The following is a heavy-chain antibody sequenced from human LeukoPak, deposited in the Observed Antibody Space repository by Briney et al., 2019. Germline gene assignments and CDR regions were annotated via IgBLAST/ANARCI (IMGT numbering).Heavy chain of an antibody. CDR3: ARGDWFDP. V-gene: IGHV3-30-3*01. J-gene: IGHJ5*02. Sequence: GLEWVAVISYDGSNKYYADSVKGRFTISRDNSKNTLYLQMNSLRAEDTAVYYCARGDWFDPWGQGTLVTVSS. CDR2: ISYDGSNK.